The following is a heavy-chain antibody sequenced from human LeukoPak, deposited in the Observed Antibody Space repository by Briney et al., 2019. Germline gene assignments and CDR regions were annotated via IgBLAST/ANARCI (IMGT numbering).Heavy chain of an antibody. J-gene: IGHJ4*02. CDR2: IIPILGTA. Sequence: ASVKVSCKASGGTFSSYAISWVRQAPGQGLEWMGRIIPILGTANYAQKFQGRVTITADKSTSTAYMELSSLRSEDTAVYYCARVAQHGTAGVRGVMPYDYWGQGTLVTVSS. CDR1: GGTFSSYA. V-gene: IGHV1-69*04. D-gene: IGHD3-10*01. CDR3: ARVAQHGTAGVRGVMPYDY.